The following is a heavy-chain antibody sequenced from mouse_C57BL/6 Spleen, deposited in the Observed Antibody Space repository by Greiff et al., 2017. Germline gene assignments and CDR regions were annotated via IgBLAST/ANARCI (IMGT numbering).Heavy chain of an antibody. CDR2: IDPSDSET. CDR3: AVYGSSWDWYFDV. Sequence: QVHVKQPGAELVRPGSSVKLSCKASGYTFTSYWMHWVKQRPIQGLEWIGNIDPSDSETHYNQKFKDKATLTVDKSSSTAYMQLSSLTSEDSAVYYCAVYGSSWDWYFDVWGTGTTVTVSS. D-gene: IGHD1-1*01. J-gene: IGHJ1*03. CDR1: GYTFTSYW. V-gene: IGHV1-52*01.